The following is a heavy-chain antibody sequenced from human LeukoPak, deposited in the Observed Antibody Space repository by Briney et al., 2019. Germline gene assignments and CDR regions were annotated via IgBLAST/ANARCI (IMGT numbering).Heavy chain of an antibody. D-gene: IGHD6-19*01. CDR1: GFSFNSYW. V-gene: IGHV3-7*01. CDR3: GRFGYVAGIDL. J-gene: IGHJ4*02. Sequence: GGSLRLSCAASGFSFNSYWMTWVRQPPGRGLDWVANIDPAGTDTYYVDPVKGRFTISRDNAKNLVYLQMTTLRAEDTAVYSCGRFGYVAGIDLWGQGTLVTVSS. CDR2: IDPAGTDT.